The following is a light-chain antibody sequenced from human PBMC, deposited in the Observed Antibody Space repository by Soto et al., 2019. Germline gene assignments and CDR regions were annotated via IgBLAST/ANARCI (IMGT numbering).Light chain of an antibody. CDR3: QQRTNSPLT. CDR2: DAS. CDR1: RSVTTF. V-gene: IGKV3-11*01. J-gene: IGKJ4*01. Sequence: EIVLTQSPATLSLSPGERATLSCRASRSVTTFLAWYQQKPGQAPRLLISDASKRATGVPTRFSGSGSGTDFTLTISSLEPEDFAVYYCQQRTNSPLTVGGGTKVERK.